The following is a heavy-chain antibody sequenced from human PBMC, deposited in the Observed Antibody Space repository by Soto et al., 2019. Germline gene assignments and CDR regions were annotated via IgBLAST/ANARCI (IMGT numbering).Heavy chain of an antibody. D-gene: IGHD5-18*01. CDR1: GYTFTSYG. J-gene: IGHJ6*02. CDR2: ISAYNGNT. CDR3: ARGGGYSYGLKQSMDV. V-gene: IGHV1-18*01. Sequence: ASVKVSCKASGYTFTSYGISWVRQAPGQGLEWMGWISAYNGNTNYAQKLQGRVTMTTDTSTSTAYVELRSVRSDNTAVYSCARGGGYSYGLKQSMDVWGQGTTVTV.